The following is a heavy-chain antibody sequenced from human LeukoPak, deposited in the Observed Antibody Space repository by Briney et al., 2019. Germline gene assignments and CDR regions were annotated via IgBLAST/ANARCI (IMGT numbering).Heavy chain of an antibody. Sequence: ASVKVSCKASGYTFTGYYMHWVRQAPGQGLEWMGWINPNSGGTNYAQKFQGWVTMTRDTSISTAYMELSRLRSDDTAVYYCARDRKWLRSYYFDYWGQGTLVTVSS. V-gene: IGHV1-2*04. CDR3: ARDRKWLRSYYFDY. J-gene: IGHJ4*02. CDR1: GYTFTGYY. CDR2: INPNSGGT. D-gene: IGHD5-12*01.